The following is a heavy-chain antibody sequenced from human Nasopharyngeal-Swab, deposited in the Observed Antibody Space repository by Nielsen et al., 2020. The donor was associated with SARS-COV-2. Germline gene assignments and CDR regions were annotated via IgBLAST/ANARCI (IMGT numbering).Heavy chain of an antibody. V-gene: IGHV3-30-3*01. CDR2: ISYDGSNK. J-gene: IGHJ6*02. D-gene: IGHD1-26*01. Sequence: VRQAPGKGLEWVAVISYDGSNKYYADSVNGRFTISRDNSKNTLYLQMNSLRAEDTAVYYCARPYSGSYFHGMDVWGQGTTVTVSS. CDR3: ARPYSGSYFHGMDV.